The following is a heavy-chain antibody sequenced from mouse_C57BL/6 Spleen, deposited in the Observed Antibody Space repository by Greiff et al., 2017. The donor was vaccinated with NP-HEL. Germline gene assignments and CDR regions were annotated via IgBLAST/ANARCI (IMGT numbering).Heavy chain of an antibody. CDR2: IYPGDGDT. J-gene: IGHJ4*01. Sequence: SGPELVKPGASVKISCKASGYAFSSSWMNWVKQRPGKGLEWIGRIYPGDGDTNYNGKFKGKATLTADKSSSTAYMQLSSLTSEDSAVYCCARTYYSNYDYAMDYWGQGTSVTVSS. CDR1: GYAFSSSW. D-gene: IGHD2-5*01. CDR3: ARTYYSNYDYAMDY. V-gene: IGHV1-82*01.